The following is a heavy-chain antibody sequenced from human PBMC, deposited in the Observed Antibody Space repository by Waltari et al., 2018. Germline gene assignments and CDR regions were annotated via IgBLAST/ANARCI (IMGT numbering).Heavy chain of an antibody. V-gene: IGHV4-38-2*01. Sequence: QVQLQESGPGLVKPSETLSLTCGVSVYSISSGYYCGWLRQFPGKGLEWIGSVYHSGSPYYNPSLKSRVTISVDMSKNQFSLKLNSVTAADTAVYYCALGYCSSTSCFRYYGMDVWGQGTTVTVSS. CDR1: VYSISSGYY. J-gene: IGHJ6*02. CDR3: ALGYCSSTSCFRYYGMDV. D-gene: IGHD2-2*01. CDR2: VYHSGSP.